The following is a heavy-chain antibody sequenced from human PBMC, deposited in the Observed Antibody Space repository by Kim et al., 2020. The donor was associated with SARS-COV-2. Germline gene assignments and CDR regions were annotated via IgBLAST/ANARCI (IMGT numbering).Heavy chain of an antibody. CDR1: GGSISSGGYY. Sequence: SQTLSLTCTVSGGSISSGGYYWSWIRQHPGKGLEWIGYIYYSGSTYYNPSLKSRVTISVDTSKNQFSLKLSSVTAADTAVYYCARDGLLWFGELFRYFDLWGRGTLVTVSS. CDR2: IYYSGST. J-gene: IGHJ2*01. CDR3: ARDGLLWFGELFRYFDL. D-gene: IGHD3-10*01. V-gene: IGHV4-31*03.